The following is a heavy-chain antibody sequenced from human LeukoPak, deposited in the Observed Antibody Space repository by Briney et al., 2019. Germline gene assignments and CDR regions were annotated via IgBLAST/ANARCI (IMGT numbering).Heavy chain of an antibody. Sequence: GGSLRLSCAASGFTFSTYAMSWVRQAPGKGLEWVSGISDSGGTTYYADSVKGRFTISRDNSKNTLYLQMNSLRAGDTAVYYCAKDFWSGYYPNYWGQGTLVTVSS. CDR2: ISDSGGTT. J-gene: IGHJ4*02. CDR3: AKDFWSGYYPNY. D-gene: IGHD3-3*01. V-gene: IGHV3-23*01. CDR1: GFTFSTYA.